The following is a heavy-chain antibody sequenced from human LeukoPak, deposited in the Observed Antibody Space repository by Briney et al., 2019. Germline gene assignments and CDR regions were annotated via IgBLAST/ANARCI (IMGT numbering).Heavy chain of an antibody. CDR1: GYTFTGYY. D-gene: IGHD3-22*01. CDR3: ASCLDYYDSSGYGWYFDL. V-gene: IGHV1-2*02. Sequence: ASVKVSCKASGYTFTGYYMHWVRQAPGQGLEWMGWINPNSGGTNYAQKFQGRVTMTRDTSISTAYMELSRLRSDDTAVYYCASCLDYYDSSGYGWYFDLWGRGTLVTVSS. CDR2: INPNSGGT. J-gene: IGHJ2*01.